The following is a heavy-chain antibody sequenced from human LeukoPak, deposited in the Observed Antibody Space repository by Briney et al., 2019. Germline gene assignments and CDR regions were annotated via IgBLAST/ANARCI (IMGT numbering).Heavy chain of an antibody. J-gene: IGHJ5*02. CDR3: ATNWFDP. Sequence: GRSLRLSCAASGFTFDDYAVHWVRQAPGKGLEWVSGISWNSGSIGYADSVKGRFTISRDNAKNSLYLQMNSLRAEDTALYYCATNWFDPWGQGTLVTVSS. CDR2: ISWNSGSI. V-gene: IGHV3-9*01. CDR1: GFTFDDYA.